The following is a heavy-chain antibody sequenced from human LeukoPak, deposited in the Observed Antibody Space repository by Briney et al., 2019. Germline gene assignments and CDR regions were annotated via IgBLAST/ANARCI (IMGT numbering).Heavy chain of an antibody. D-gene: IGHD3-22*01. V-gene: IGHV4-59*01. J-gene: IGHJ4*02. CDR3: ARVTGYMIEDYFDY. CDR1: GDSITSYY. CDR2: IYYSGGT. Sequence: SETLSLTCTVPGDSITSYYWSWIRQPPGKGLEWIGYIYYSGGTNYNPSLKSRVSISVDTSKNHFSLRLSSVTAADTAVYYCARVTGYMIEDYFDYWGQGTLVTVSS.